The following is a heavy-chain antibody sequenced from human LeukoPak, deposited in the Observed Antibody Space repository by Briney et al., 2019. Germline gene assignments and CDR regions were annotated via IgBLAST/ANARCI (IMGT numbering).Heavy chain of an antibody. CDR3: ASGTLFADY. V-gene: IGHV3-23*01. CDR1: GFTFSSYA. J-gene: IGHJ4*02. CDR2: ISGSGGST. Sequence: GGSLRLSCAASGFTFSSYAVSWVRQAPGKGLEWVSAISGSGGSTYYADSVKGRFTISRDNAKNSLYLQMNSLRAEDTAVYYCASGTLFADYWGQGTLVTVSS. D-gene: IGHD1-26*01.